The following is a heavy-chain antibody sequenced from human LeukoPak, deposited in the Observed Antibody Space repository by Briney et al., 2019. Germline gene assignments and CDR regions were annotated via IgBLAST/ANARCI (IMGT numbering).Heavy chain of an antibody. CDR3: ARDRQRSWYSGSWGHY. CDR1: GFTLSSYA. V-gene: IGHV3-64*01. D-gene: IGHD1-26*01. CDR2: ISSNGGST. Sequence: GGYLRLSCAASGFTLSSYAMHWVRQAPGKGLEYVSAISSNGGSTYYANSVKGRFTISRDNSKNTLYLQMGSLRAEDMAVYYCARDRQRSWYSGSWGHYWGQGALVTVSS. J-gene: IGHJ4*02.